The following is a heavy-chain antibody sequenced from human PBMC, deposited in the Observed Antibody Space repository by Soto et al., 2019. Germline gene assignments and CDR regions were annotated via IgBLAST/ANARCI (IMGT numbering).Heavy chain of an antibody. CDR1: GFTFSSYS. V-gene: IGHV3-21*01. CDR3: ARDWDMVRGVNNYFDY. D-gene: IGHD3-10*01. J-gene: IGHJ4*02. Sequence: GGSLRLSCAASGFTFSSYSMNWVRQAPGKGLEWVSSISSSSSYIYYADSVKGRFTISRDNAKNSLYLQMNSLRAEDTAVYYCARDWDMVRGVNNYFDYWGQGTLVTVSS. CDR2: ISSSSSYI.